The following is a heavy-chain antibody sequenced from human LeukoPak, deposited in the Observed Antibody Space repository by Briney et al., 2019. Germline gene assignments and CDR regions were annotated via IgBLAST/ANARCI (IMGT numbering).Heavy chain of an antibody. CDR1: GDSVSSNSAA. J-gene: IGHJ4*02. V-gene: IGHV6-1*01. CDR3: ARDLYDYVWGSYRYTGCGY. Sequence: SQTLSLTCAISGDSVSSNSAAWNWIRQSPSRGLEWLGRTYYRSKWYNDYAVSVKSRITINPDTSKNQFSLQLNSVTPEDTAVYYCARDLYDYVWGSYRYTGCGYWGQGTLVTVSS. CDR2: TYYRSKWYN. D-gene: IGHD3-16*02.